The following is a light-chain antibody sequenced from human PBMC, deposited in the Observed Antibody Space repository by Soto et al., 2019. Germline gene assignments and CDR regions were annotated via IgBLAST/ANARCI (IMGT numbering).Light chain of an antibody. CDR3: QQYYSTPRT. V-gene: IGKV4-1*01. Sequence: DIVMTQSPDSLAVSLGERATINCKSSQSVLYSSNNKNYLAWYQQKPGQPPKLLIYWASTRESGVPDRFSGRGSGTDFTLTISRLQAEDGAVYYCQQYYSTPRTFGQGTKVEIK. CDR1: QSVLYSSNNKNY. J-gene: IGKJ1*01. CDR2: WAS.